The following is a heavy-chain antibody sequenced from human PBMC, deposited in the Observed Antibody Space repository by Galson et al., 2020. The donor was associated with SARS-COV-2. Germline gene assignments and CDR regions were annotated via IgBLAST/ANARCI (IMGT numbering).Heavy chain of an antibody. CDR3: AASEGYYYYYMDV. J-gene: IGHJ6*03. V-gene: IGHV4-59*13. CDR1: GASITNYY. CDR2: VSASGGA. Sequence: SETLSLTCTVSGASITNYYWTWIRQPPGKGLEWVGHVSASGGAMYNASLESRVTISMYTSKSQFTLNLTSVTAADTAVYYCAASEGYYYYYMDVWGKGTTVTVSS.